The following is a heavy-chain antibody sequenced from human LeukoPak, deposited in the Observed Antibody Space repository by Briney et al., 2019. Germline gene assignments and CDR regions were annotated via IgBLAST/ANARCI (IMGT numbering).Heavy chain of an antibody. CDR3: ARAIAKYFQH. J-gene: IGHJ1*01. CDR1: GFTFSSYE. Sequence: GGSLRLSCAASGFTFSSYEMNWVRQAPGKGLEWVSYISSSGSTIYYADSVKGQFTISRDNAKNSLYLQMNSLRAEDTAVYYCARAIAKYFQHWGQGTLVTVSS. V-gene: IGHV3-48*03. CDR2: ISSSGSTI.